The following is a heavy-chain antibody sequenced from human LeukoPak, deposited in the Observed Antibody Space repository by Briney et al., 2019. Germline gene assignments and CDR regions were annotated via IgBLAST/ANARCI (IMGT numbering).Heavy chain of an antibody. CDR3: ASIVVVTATLDAFDI. D-gene: IGHD2-21*02. J-gene: IGHJ3*02. Sequence: GRSLTLSCTASGYTFSSYAMQWVRQAPGKGLEWVAVISHEGRNKYYADPVKGRFTISRDNSKNTLYLQMNSLRAEDTAVYYCASIVVVTATLDAFDIWGQGTMVTVSS. CDR1: GYTFSSYA. CDR2: ISHEGRNK. V-gene: IGHV3-30*04.